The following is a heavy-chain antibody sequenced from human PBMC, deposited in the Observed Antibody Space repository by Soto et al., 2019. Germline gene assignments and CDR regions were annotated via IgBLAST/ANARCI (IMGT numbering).Heavy chain of an antibody. CDR3: ARVKTDSGRYDGEYYMDV. CDR2: IIPILDVA. J-gene: IGHJ6*03. CDR1: GDIFTNYT. D-gene: IGHD3-10*01. Sequence: QVQLVQSGAEVEKPGSSVRVSCKASGDIFTNYTISWVRQAPGQGLEWMGRIIPILDVANYALRFQDRVTITADKTTITVYMELSSLRSEDTAIYYCARVKTDSGRYDGEYYMDVWGKGTTVTVSS. V-gene: IGHV1-69*02.